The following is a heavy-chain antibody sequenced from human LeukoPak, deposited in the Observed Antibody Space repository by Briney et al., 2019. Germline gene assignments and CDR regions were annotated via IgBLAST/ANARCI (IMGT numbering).Heavy chain of an antibody. CDR2: INTDTGNP. CDR3: ARGRGPVTGATSWYYFDY. V-gene: IGHV7-4-1*02. D-gene: IGHD1-7*01. Sequence: VASVKVSRKASGYTFTSYAMNWVRQAPGQGLECMGWINTDTGNPTYAQGFTGRFVFSLDTSVSTAYLQISSLKAEDTAVYYCARGRGPVTGATSWYYFDYWGQGTLVTVSS. J-gene: IGHJ4*02. CDR1: GYTFTSYA.